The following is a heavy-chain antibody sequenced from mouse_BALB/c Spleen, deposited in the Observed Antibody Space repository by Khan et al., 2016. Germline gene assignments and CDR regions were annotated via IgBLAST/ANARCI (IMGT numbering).Heavy chain of an antibody. V-gene: IGHV5-6-3*01. CDR3: ARVRQAVDY. Sequence: EVELVESGGGLVQPGGSLKLSCAASGFTFSTYAMPWVRQTPDKRLELVATINSNDGSTYYPDNVKGRVTISRDNATNTLYLQMSSLKSEDTAMYYCARVRQAVDYWGQGTSVTVSS. CDR2: INSNDGST. J-gene: IGHJ4*01. D-gene: IGHD2-14*01. CDR1: GFTFSTYA.